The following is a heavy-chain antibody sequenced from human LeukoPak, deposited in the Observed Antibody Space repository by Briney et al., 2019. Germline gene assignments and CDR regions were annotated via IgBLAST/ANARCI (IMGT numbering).Heavy chain of an antibody. CDR3: ARASGYSGYDPFDY. CDR1: GFTVSSNY. CDR2: IYSGGDT. Sequence: GGSLRLSCAASGFTVSSNYMSWVRQAPGKGLEWVSVIYSGGDTYYADSVKGRFTISRDNSKNTLYLQVNTLRAEDTAVYYCARASGYSGYDPFDYWGQGTLVTVSS. J-gene: IGHJ4*02. V-gene: IGHV3-53*01. D-gene: IGHD5-12*01.